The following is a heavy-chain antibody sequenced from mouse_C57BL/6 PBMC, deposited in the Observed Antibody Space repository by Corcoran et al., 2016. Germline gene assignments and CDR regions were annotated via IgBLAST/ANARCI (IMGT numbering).Heavy chain of an antibody. Sequence: QIQLVQSGPELKKPGETVKISCKASGYTFTTYGMSWVKQAPGKGLKWMGWINTYSGVPTYADDFKGRFAFSLETSASTAYLQINNLKNEDTATYFCASGERVTTVYFDYWGQGTTLTVSS. CDR3: ASGERVTTVYFDY. CDR2: INTYSGVP. CDR1: GYTFTTYG. V-gene: IGHV9-3*01. J-gene: IGHJ2*01. D-gene: IGHD2-2*01.